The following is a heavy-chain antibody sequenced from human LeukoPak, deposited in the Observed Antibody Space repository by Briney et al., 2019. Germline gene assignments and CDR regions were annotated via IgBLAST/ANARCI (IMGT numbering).Heavy chain of an antibody. J-gene: IGHJ4*02. Sequence: PGGSLRLSCAASGFTFSSYAMSRVRQAPGKGLEWVSAISGSGGSTYYADSVKGRFTISRDNSKNTLYLQMNSLRAEDTAVYYCAKVSSGYYYASSDYWGQGTLVTVSS. CDR2: ISGSGGST. V-gene: IGHV3-23*01. D-gene: IGHD3-22*01. CDR1: GFTFSSYA. CDR3: AKVSSGYYYASSDY.